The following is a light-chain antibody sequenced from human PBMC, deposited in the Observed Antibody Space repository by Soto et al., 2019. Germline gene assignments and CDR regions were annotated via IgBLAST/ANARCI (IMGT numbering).Light chain of an antibody. J-gene: IGLJ1*01. CDR1: GSNIGPYY. CDR3: GTWDSSLSAGYV. CDR2: DNY. Sequence: QSGLTQPPSVSAAPGQKGTISCSGSGSNIGPYYVSWYQQLPGSAPTLLICDNYKRPSGSPHRFSGSSSGTSATLGITGLQTRDEADYYCGTWDSSLSAGYVFGTGTQVTVL. V-gene: IGLV1-51*01.